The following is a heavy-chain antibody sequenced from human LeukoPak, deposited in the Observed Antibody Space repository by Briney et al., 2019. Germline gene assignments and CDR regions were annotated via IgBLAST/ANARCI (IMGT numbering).Heavy chain of an antibody. CDR3: ARDLGPGITMVRGRFDY. CDR1: GFTFSTYS. Sequence: GGSLRLSCAASGFTFSTYSINWVRQAPGKGLEWVSSISSSSIYTYYADSVKGRFTISRDNAKNSLYLQMHSLRAEDTAVYYCARDLGPGITMVRGRFDYWGQGTLVTVSS. J-gene: IGHJ4*02. CDR2: ISSSSIYT. V-gene: IGHV3-21*01. D-gene: IGHD3-10*01.